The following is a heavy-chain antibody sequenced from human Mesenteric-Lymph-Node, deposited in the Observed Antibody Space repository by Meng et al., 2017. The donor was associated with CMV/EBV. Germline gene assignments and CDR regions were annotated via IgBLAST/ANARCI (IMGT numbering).Heavy chain of an antibody. D-gene: IGHD3-10*01. CDR3: ARDRDTMVRGVSNGFDP. V-gene: IGHV1-2*02. Sequence: ASVKVSCQASGYTFTGYYMHWVRQAPGQGLEWMGWINPNSGCTNYAQQFQGRVTMTRDTSISTAYMELSRLRSDDTAVYYCARDRDTMVRGVSNGFDPWGQGTLVTVSS. CDR1: GYTFTGYY. CDR2: INPNSGCT. J-gene: IGHJ5*02.